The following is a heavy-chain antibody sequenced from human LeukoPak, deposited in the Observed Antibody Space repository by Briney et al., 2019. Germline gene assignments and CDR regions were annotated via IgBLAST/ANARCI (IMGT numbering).Heavy chain of an antibody. D-gene: IGHD2-2*01. V-gene: IGHV4-30-2*01. Sequence: PSETLSLTCAVSGGSISSGGYSWSWIRQPPGKGLEWIGYIYHSGSTYCNPSLKSRVTISVDRSKNQFSLKLSSVTAADTAVYYCASSQVGYCSSTSCYHYYFDYWGQGTLVTVSS. CDR3: ASSQVGYCSSTSCYHYYFDY. CDR2: IYHSGST. J-gene: IGHJ4*02. CDR1: GGSISSGGYS.